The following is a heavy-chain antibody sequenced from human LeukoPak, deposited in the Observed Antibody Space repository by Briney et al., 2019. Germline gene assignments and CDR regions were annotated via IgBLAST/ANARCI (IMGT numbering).Heavy chain of an antibody. V-gene: IGHV3-74*01. CDR2: INGDESST. Sequence: GGSLRLSCAASGFTFSSYYMHWVRQVPGKGLVWVSRINGDESSTTYADSVKGRFTISRDNAKNTLYLQMNTLRAEDTAVYYCARVGLYGSGSAWGQGTLVTVSS. D-gene: IGHD3-10*01. CDR3: ARVGLYGSGSA. J-gene: IGHJ5*02. CDR1: GFTFSSYY.